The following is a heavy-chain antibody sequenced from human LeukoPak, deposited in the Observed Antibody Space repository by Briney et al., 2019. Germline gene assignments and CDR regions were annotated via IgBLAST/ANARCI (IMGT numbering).Heavy chain of an antibody. CDR1: GGTFSSYA. CDR3: ASSRTNWYRYFDL. Sequence: SVKVSCKASGGTFSSYAISWVRQAPGQGLEWMGGIIPVFGTANYAQKFQGRVTITADESTSTAYMELSSLRSEDTAVYYCASSRTNWYRYFDLWGRGTLVTVSS. CDR2: IIPVFGTA. V-gene: IGHV1-69*01. J-gene: IGHJ2*01. D-gene: IGHD1-1*01.